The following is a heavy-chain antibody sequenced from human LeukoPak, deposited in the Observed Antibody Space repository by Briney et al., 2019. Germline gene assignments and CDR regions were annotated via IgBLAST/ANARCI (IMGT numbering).Heavy chain of an antibody. D-gene: IGHD2/OR15-2a*01. Sequence: SETLSLTCTVSGGSISSYYWSWIRQPPGKGLEWIGYIYYSGSTNYNPSLKSRVTISVDTSKNQFSLKLSSVTAADSAVYYCARHPFQYPFDHWGQGTVVSVSS. J-gene: IGHJ5*02. CDR2: IYYSGST. CDR1: GGSISSYY. V-gene: IGHV4-59*01. CDR3: ARHPFQYPFDH.